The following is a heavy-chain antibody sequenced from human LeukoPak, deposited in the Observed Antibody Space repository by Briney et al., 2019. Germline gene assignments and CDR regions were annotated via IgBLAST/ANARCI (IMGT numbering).Heavy chain of an antibody. V-gene: IGHV3-74*01. CDR3: ARGVEVVPTAMGVYYYYFRDV. CDR1: GFTFSKFW. J-gene: IGHJ6*02. Sequence: PGGSLRLSCALSGFTFSKFWMNWVRLAPGKGLVWVSRISADGRTTDYADSVRGRFSISRDNAKNTVYLQMNSLRAEDTAVYYCARGVEVVPTAMGVYYYYFRDVWGQGTTVTVSS. D-gene: IGHD2-2*01. CDR2: ISADGRTT.